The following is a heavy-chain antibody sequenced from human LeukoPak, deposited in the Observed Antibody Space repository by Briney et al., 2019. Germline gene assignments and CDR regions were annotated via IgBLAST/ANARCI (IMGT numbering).Heavy chain of an antibody. CDR1: GFTFSSYW. J-gene: IGHJ4*02. D-gene: IGHD3-16*02. V-gene: IGHV3-74*01. Sequence: GGSLRLSCAASGFTFSSYWMHWVRQAPGKGLVWVSRIASDGSTVYADSVKGRFTISRDNAKDTVYLQMNSLRAEDTAVYYCAKEEGLRLGELSSDWGQGTLVTVSS. CDR2: IASDGST. CDR3: AKEEGLRLGELSSD.